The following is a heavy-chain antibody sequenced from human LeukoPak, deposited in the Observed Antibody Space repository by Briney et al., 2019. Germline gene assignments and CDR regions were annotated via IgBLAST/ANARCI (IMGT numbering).Heavy chain of an antibody. J-gene: IGHJ6*02. CDR2: INHSGST. CDR3: ARVVGGWYSYGMDV. D-gene: IGHD6-19*01. V-gene: IGHV4-34*01. Sequence: SETLSLTCAVYGGSFSGYYRSWIRQPPGKGLEWIGEINHSGSTNYNPSLKSRVTISVDTSKNQFSLKLSSVTAADTAVYYCARVVGGWYSYGMDVWGQGTTVTVSS. CDR1: GGSFSGYY.